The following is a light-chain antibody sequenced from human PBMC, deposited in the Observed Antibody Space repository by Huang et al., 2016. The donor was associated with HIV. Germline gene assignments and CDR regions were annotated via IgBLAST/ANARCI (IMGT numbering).Light chain of an antibody. J-gene: IGKJ2*01. CDR1: QAIDKY. CDR2: GAS. CDR3: QQSYRTPRT. V-gene: IGKV1-39*01. Sequence: DIQMTQFPTSLSASVEDRVTITCRAGQAIDKYLNWYQQKSGRAPRLLIYGASKWQSGVPSRFSGRASGTHFSLTINSLQPDDSAIYYCQQSYRTPRTFGQGTNLEI.